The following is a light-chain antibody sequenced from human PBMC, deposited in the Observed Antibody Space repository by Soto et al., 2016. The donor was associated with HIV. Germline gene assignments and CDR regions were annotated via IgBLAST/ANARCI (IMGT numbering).Light chain of an antibody. CDR3: QAWVSTTAV. V-gene: IGLV3-1*01. Sequence: SFELTQPPSVSVSPGQTASITCSSDQLGSRFVWWYQQRPGHSPLLVISYNDKRPSGIPERFSGSNSGNTATLTISGTQAMDEADYYCQAWVSTTAVFGGGTKLTVL. CDR2: YND. CDR1: QLGSRF. J-gene: IGLJ2*01.